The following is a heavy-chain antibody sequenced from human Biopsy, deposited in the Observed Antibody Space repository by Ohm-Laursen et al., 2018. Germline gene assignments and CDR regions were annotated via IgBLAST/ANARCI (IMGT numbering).Heavy chain of an antibody. CDR2: NIPILGTG. V-gene: IGHV1-69*06. CDR1: GYAVTEFS. CDR3: ATKLTGYFHH. D-gene: IGHD3-9*01. J-gene: IGHJ1*01. Sequence: AASVKVSCKVSGYAVTEFSMHWVRQAPGQGLEWLGGNIPILGTGNYAQKFQDRVTVAADTSTSTATMELRSLRSDDTAVYYCATKLTGYFHHWGQGTLVIVSS.